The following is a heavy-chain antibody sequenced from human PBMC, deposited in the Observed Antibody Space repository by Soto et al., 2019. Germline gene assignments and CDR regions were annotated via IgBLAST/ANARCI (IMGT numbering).Heavy chain of an antibody. CDR2: INPNSGGT. J-gene: IGHJ6*02. D-gene: IGHD2-15*01. CDR3: ARGGYCRGGSCYYYYGMDF. CDR1: GYTFTGYY. Sequence: RASVKVSCKASGYTFTGYYMHWVRQAPGQGLEWMGWINPNSGGTNYAQKFQGWVTMTRDTSISTAYMELSRLRSDDTAVYYCARGGYCRGGSCYYYYGMDFWRQGTTVTVSS. V-gene: IGHV1-2*04.